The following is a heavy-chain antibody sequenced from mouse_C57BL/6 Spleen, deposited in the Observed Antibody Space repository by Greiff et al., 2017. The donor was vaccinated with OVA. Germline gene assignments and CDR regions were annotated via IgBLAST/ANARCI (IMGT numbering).Heavy chain of an antibody. CDR3: AREGKYYGSSLYYFDY. V-gene: IGHV1-82*01. CDR1: GYAFSSSW. Sequence: VQLQQSGPELVKPGASVKISCKASGYAFSSSWMNWVKQRPGKGLEWIGRIYPGDGDTNYNGKFKGKATLTADTSSSTAYMQLSSLTSEDSAVYVCAREGKYYGSSLYYFDYWGQGTTLTVSS. J-gene: IGHJ2*01. CDR2: IYPGDGDT. D-gene: IGHD1-1*01.